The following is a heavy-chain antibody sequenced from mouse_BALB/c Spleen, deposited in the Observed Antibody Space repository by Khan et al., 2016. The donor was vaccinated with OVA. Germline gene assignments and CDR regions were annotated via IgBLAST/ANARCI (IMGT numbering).Heavy chain of an antibody. V-gene: IGHV2-2*02. J-gene: IGHJ3*01. Sequence: VQLQESGSGLVQPSQSLSITCTVSGFSLTSYGVHWVRQSPGKGLEWLGVIWSGGSTDYNAAFISRLSISKDNSKSQAFFKMNSLQANDTAIYYCARNYDYDEGLAYWGQGTLVTVSA. D-gene: IGHD2-4*01. CDR2: IWSGGST. CDR3: ARNYDYDEGLAY. CDR1: GFSLTSYG.